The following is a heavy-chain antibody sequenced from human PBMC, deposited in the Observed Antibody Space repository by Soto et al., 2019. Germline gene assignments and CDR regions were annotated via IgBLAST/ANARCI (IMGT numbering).Heavy chain of an antibody. CDR3: ARMKLARLDH. V-gene: IGHV1-69*09. J-gene: IGHJ4*02. CDR1: GVSFNSYG. Sequence: QVQLLQSGTAVQRPGSSVKVSCRASGVSFNSYGFAWVRQAPGRGLEWVGKINPASQLRNYQQSLQGRVTITADTSTRTAYMELSGLTSEDTAVYYCARMKLARLDHWGQGTLVTVSS. CDR2: INPASQLR.